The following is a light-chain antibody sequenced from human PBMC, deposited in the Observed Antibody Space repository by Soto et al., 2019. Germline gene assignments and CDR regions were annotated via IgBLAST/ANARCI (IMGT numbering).Light chain of an antibody. J-gene: IGLJ1*01. CDR3: SSYAGSNNLGV. V-gene: IGLV2-8*01. CDR1: GSDIGGSDH. CDR2: EVS. Sequence: QSALTQPASVSGSPGQSITISCTGTGSDIGGSDHVSWYQQHPGKAPKLLIYEVSKRPSGVPDRFSGSKSGNTASLTVSGLQAEDEADYYCSSYAGSNNLGVFGTGTKLTVL.